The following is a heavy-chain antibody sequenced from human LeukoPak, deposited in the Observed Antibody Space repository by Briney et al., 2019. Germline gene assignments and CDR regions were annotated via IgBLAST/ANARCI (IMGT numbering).Heavy chain of an antibody. J-gene: IGHJ4*02. D-gene: IGHD3-22*01. CDR3: AKNIGSHLSSGYYSPDY. CDR2: ISWDGGTT. V-gene: IGHV3-43D*03. Sequence: GGSLRLSCAASRFTFNDYAMHWVRQAPGKGLEWVSLISWDGGTTYYADSVKGRFTISRDNSKNSLYLQMKSLRAEDTALYYCAKNIGSHLSSGYYSPDYWGQGTLVTVSS. CDR1: RFTFNDYA.